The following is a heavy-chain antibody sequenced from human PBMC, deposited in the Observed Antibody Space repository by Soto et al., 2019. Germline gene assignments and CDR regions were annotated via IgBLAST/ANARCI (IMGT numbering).Heavy chain of an antibody. V-gene: IGHV3-53*01. Sequence: EVQLVESGGTSIQAGGSLRLSCAASGFGVSSDYMSWVRQAPGKGLEWVSLIYSGGDTYYADSVKGRFTISRDISSNTMYLRMTSLRADDTAIYYCTRAGSDPGNFYISNYYAMDVWGRGTTVTVSS. CDR2: IYSGGDT. J-gene: IGHJ6*02. CDR1: GFGVSSDY. CDR3: TRAGSDPGNFYISNYYAMDV. D-gene: IGHD3-10*01.